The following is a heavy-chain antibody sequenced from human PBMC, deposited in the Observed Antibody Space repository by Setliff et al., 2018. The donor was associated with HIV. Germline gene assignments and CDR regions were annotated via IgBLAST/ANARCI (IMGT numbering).Heavy chain of an antibody. Sequence: PSETLSLTCTISGYSINSGYYWGWIRQPPGKGLEWIGSMSHSGSTYYNPSPKSRLTISVDTSKNQFSLKLSSVTAADTAVYYCARGYSNVWPPIYNWFDPWGQGTLVTVSS. CDR2: MSHSGST. J-gene: IGHJ5*02. CDR1: GYSINSGYY. D-gene: IGHD6-19*01. V-gene: IGHV4-38-2*02. CDR3: ARGYSNVWPPIYNWFDP.